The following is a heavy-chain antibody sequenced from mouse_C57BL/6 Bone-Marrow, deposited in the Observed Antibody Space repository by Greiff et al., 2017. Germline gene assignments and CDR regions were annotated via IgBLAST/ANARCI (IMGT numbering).Heavy chain of an antibody. V-gene: IGHV10-1*01. CDR3: VRQGTVVATDYYAMDY. D-gene: IGHD1-1*01. Sequence: GGGLVQPKGSLKLSCAASGFSFNTYAMNWVRQAPGKGLEWVARIRSKSNNYATYYADSVKDRFTISRDDSESMLYLQMNNLKTEDTAMYYCVRQGTVVATDYYAMDYWGQGTSVTVSS. CDR1: GFSFNTYA. CDR2: IRSKSNNYAT. J-gene: IGHJ4*01.